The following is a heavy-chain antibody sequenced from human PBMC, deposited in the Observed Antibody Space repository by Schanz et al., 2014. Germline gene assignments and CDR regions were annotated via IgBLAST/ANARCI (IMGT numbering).Heavy chain of an antibody. Sequence: EVQLLESGGGLVQPGGSLRLSCAASGITFSGYSMNWVRQAPGKGLEWVSYISGSSSTKYYADSVKGRFTISRDNGKKSLYLQMSSLTAADTGVYYCARGRDVVAKMFDVWGQGTTVTVS. CDR2: ISGSSSTK. CDR3: ARGRDVVAKMFDV. J-gene: IGHJ6*02. D-gene: IGHD2-15*01. CDR1: GITFSGYS. V-gene: IGHV3-48*01.